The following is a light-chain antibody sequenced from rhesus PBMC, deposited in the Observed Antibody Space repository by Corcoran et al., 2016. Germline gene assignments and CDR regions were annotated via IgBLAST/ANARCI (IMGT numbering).Light chain of an antibody. CDR2: YAS. CDR3: QQYADLPLT. CDR1: QGISSW. J-gene: IGKJ4*01. Sequence: DIQMTQSPSSLSASVGDKVTITCHARQGISSWLAWYQQKPGKAPKPLIYYASSLKSGVPSRFSGSGSGTDYTLTISSLQPEDFATYYFQQYADLPLTFGGGTKVELK. V-gene: IGKV1-19*01.